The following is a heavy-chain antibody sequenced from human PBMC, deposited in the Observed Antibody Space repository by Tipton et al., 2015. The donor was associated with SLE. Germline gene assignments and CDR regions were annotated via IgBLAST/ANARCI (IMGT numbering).Heavy chain of an antibody. D-gene: IGHD3-16*02. V-gene: IGHV4-59*12. Sequence: LRLSCTVSGGSISRYYWSWIRQPPGKGLEWIGYIYYSGGSNYNPSLKSRVTISIDTSKNQISLKLNSVTAADTAVYYCARGRVDYIRGTYRPSSFDYWGQGTQVTVSS. CDR1: GGSISRYY. CDR3: ARGRVDYIRGTYRPSSFDY. CDR2: IYYSGGS. J-gene: IGHJ4*02.